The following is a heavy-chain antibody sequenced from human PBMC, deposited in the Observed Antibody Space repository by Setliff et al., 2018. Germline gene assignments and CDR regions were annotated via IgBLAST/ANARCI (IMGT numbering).Heavy chain of an antibody. CDR3: ARAPRWGAGKALDY. Sequence: ASVKVSCKASGYSLTDYAVTWVRQAPGQGLEWMGWISGYNGNTNYGQKFQGRVTMTTDSSKNSVYMELKTLRFDDTAFYYCARAPRWGAGKALDYWGQGTLVTVSS. J-gene: IGHJ4*02. CDR2: ISGYNGNT. CDR1: GYSLTDYA. V-gene: IGHV1-18*01. D-gene: IGHD3-16*01.